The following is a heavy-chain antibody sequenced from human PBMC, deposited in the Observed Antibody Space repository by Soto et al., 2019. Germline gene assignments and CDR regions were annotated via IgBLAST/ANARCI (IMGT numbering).Heavy chain of an antibody. CDR1: GYIFTTYG. V-gene: IGHV1-18*01. CDR3: ARGRYGDY. CDR2: ISAHNGNT. J-gene: IGHJ4*02. D-gene: IGHD1-1*01. Sequence: QVTLVQSGAEVKKPGASVKVSCKGSGYIFTTYGITWVRQAPGQGLEWMGWISAHNGNTNYAQKLEGRVTVTRDTSTSTAYMELRNLISDDTAVYYCARGRYGDYWGQGALVTVSS.